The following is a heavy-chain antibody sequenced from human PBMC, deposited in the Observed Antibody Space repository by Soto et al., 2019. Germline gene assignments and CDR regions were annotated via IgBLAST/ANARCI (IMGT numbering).Heavy chain of an antibody. CDR3: GQDIVPFGVVTFYGMDV. J-gene: IGHJ6*02. D-gene: IGHD3-3*01. Sequence: RPSYAVPEGTFDDYAMQWVVKAQGKCLEWVSGISWNSGSIGYADSVKGRFTISRDNAKNSMYLQINSLRAEDTALYYCGQDIVPFGVVTFYGMDVWGQGTTVTLSS. CDR2: ISWNSGSI. V-gene: IGHV3-9*01. CDR1: EGTFDDYA.